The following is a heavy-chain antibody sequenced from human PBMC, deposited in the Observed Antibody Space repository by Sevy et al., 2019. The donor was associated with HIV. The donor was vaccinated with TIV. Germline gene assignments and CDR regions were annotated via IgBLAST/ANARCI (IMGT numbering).Heavy chain of an antibody. Sequence: GESLKISCAASGCIFSSYVMNWVRQAPGKGLEWVSAISGHGGSTYYADSVKGRFTISRDNSKNTLDLQMNSLRAEDTAVYYCAGGFWSGFDYWGQETLVTVSS. CDR3: AGGFWSGFDY. D-gene: IGHD3-3*01. CDR2: ISGHGGST. J-gene: IGHJ4*02. CDR1: GCIFSSYV. V-gene: IGHV3-23*01.